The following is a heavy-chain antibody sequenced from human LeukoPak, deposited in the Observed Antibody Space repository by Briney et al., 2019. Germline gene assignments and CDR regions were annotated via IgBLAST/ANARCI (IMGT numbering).Heavy chain of an antibody. CDR1: GFTFSSYG. J-gene: IGHJ4*02. CDR2: IRYDGSNK. CDR3: AKGPDLASGSYFFDY. D-gene: IGHD3-10*01. Sequence: GGSLRLSCAASGFTFSSYGMHWVRQAPGKGLEWVAFIRYDGSNKYYADSVKGRFTISRDNSKNTLYLQMNSLRAEDTAVYYCAKGPDLASGSYFFDYWGQGTLVTVSS. V-gene: IGHV3-30*02.